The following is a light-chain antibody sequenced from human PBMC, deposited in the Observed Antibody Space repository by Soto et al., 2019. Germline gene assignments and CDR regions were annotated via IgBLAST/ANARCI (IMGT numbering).Light chain of an antibody. J-gene: IGLJ1*01. Sequence: QSVLTQPPSASGSPGQSVTISCTGTSSDVGGYNYDSWYQHHPGKAPKLMIYDVSKRPSGVPDRFSGSKSGNTASLTVSGLQAEDEADYYCSSYAGSNNYVFGTGTKVTVL. V-gene: IGLV2-8*01. CDR3: SSYAGSNNYV. CDR1: SSDVGGYNY. CDR2: DVS.